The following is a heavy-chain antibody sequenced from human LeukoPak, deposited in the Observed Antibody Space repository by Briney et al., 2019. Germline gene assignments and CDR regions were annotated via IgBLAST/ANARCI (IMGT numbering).Heavy chain of an antibody. V-gene: IGHV1-8*01. CDR3: ARGWFTPYYFDY. J-gene: IGHJ4*02. CDR2: MNPNSGNT. CDR1: GYTFTSYD. D-gene: IGHD3-9*01. Sequence: ASVKVSCKVSGYTFTSYDINWVRQATGQGLEWMGWMNPNSGNTGYAQKFQGRVTMTRNTSISTAYMELSSLRSEDTAVYYCARGWFTPYYFDYWGQGTLVTVSS.